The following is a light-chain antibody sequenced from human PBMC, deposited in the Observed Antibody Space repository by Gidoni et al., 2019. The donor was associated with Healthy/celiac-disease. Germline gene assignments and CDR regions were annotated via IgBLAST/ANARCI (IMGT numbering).Light chain of an antibody. J-gene: IGLJ2*01. V-gene: IGLV3-1*01. CDR2: QDS. Sequence: SYELTQPPPVLVSPGQTASITCSGDKLGDKYACWYQQKPGQSPVLVIYQDSKRPSGIPERFSGSTSGNTATLTISGTQAMDEADYYCQAWDSSTVVFGGGTKLTVL. CDR1: KLGDKY. CDR3: QAWDSSTVV.